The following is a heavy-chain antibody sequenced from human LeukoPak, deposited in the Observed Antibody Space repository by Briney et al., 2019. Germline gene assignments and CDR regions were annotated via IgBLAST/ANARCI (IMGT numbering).Heavy chain of an antibody. Sequence: KPSETLSLTCTVSGGSISSYYWSWIRQPAGKGLEWIGRIYTSGSTNYNPSLKSRVTMSVDTSKNQFSLKLSSVTAADTAVYYCARENGVRDIVVVPAAHFDYWGQGTLVTVSS. D-gene: IGHD2-2*01. V-gene: IGHV4-4*07. J-gene: IGHJ4*02. CDR1: GGSISSYY. CDR3: ARENGVRDIVVVPAAHFDY. CDR2: IYTSGST.